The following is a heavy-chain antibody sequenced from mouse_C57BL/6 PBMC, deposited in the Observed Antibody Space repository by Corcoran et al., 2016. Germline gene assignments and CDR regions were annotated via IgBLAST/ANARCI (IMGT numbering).Heavy chain of an antibody. D-gene: IGHD1-1*01. Sequence: QVQLQQSGAELARPGASVKLSCKASGYTFTSYGISWVKQRTGQGLEWIGEIYPRSGNTYYNEKFKGKATLTADKSSSTAYMELRSLTSEDSAVYFCARLFYYYGRSYWYFDVWGTGTTVTVSS. CDR2: IYPRSGNT. V-gene: IGHV1-81*01. CDR3: ARLFYYYGRSYWYFDV. J-gene: IGHJ1*03. CDR1: GYTFTSYG.